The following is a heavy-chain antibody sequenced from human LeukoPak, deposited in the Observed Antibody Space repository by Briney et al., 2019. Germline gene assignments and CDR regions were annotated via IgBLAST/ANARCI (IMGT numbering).Heavy chain of an antibody. J-gene: IGHJ4*02. CDR1: GGSISSSSYY. V-gene: IGHV4-39*07. CDR3: ARGDWRQQLPNGY. Sequence: SETRSLTCTVSGGSISSSSYYWGWIRQPPGKGLEWIGSIYYSGSTYYNPSLKSRVTISVDTSKNQFSLKLSSVTAADTAVYYCARGDWRQQLPNGYWGQGTLVTVSS. CDR2: IYYSGST. D-gene: IGHD6-13*01.